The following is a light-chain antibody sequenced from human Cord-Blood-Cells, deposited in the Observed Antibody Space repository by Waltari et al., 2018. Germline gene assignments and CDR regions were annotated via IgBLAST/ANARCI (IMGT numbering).Light chain of an antibody. CDR2: EVS. Sequence: QSALTQPASVSGSPGQSITISCTGTSSDVGSYNLVSWYQQHPGKAPKLIIYEVSKRPSRVSNRFSGSKSGNTASLTSSGLQAEDEADYYCCSYAGSSTYVFGTGTKVTVL. J-gene: IGLJ1*01. V-gene: IGLV2-23*02. CDR1: SSDVGSYNL. CDR3: CSYAGSSTYV.